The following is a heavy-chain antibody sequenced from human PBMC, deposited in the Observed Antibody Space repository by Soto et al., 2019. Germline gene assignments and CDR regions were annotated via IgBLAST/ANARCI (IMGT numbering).Heavy chain of an antibody. D-gene: IGHD3-22*01. CDR1: GGSTGSSGYY. J-gene: IGHJ4*02. CDR2: ISYKGTP. V-gene: IGHV4-39*01. Sequence: KSSETLFLTCTVSGGSTGSSGYYWGWIRQPPGKGLEWIASISYKGTPYYNPSLQSRVTISLDMSKNQFSLKLDSVTAADTAVFYCARSTFWYYHENGGYYGFGNWGQGTLVTVSS. CDR3: ARSTFWYYHENGGYYGFGN.